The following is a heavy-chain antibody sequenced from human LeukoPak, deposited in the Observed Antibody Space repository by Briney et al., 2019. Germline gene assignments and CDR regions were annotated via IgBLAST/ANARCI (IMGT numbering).Heavy chain of an antibody. CDR1: GFTFTNYA. D-gene: IGHD4-23*01. J-gene: IGHJ4*02. CDR2: IRYDGSKK. V-gene: IGHV3-30*04. CDR3: ARDGINGNYYFDY. Sequence: PGGSLRLSCAASGFTFTNYAMHWVRQAPGKGLEWVAVIRYDGSKKYYADSVKGRFTISRDNSKNLVSLQMNSLSAEDAAVNYCARDGINGNYYFDYWGQGTLVTVSS.